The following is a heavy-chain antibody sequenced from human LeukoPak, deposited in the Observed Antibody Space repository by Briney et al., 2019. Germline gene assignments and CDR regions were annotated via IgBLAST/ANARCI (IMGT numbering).Heavy chain of an antibody. CDR3: ARGVEPMNALDY. CDR2: INHSGST. J-gene: IGHJ4*02. D-gene: IGHD1-1*01. CDR1: GGSFSGYY. Sequence: SETLSLTCAVYGGSFSGYYWSWIRQPPGKGLGWIGEINHSGSTNYNPSPKSRVTISVDTSKNQFSLKLSSVTAADTAVYYCARGVEPMNALDYWGQGTLVTVSS. V-gene: IGHV4-34*01.